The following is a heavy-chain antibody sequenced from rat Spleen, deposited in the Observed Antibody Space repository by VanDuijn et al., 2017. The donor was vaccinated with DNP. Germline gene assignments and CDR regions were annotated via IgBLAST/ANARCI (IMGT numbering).Heavy chain of an antibody. V-gene: IGHV5-22*01. CDR2: INYDGGNT. CDR3: ARHVLPLRVWDY. D-gene: IGHD1-4*01. Sequence: EVQLVESGGGLVQPGRSLKLSCAASGFTFSDYYMAWVRQAPTKGLEWVAYINYDGGNTNYRDFVRGRFTISRDIAKSTLYLEMNSLRSEDMATYYCARHVLPLRVWDYWGQGTLVTVSS. CDR1: GFTFSDYY. J-gene: IGHJ3*01.